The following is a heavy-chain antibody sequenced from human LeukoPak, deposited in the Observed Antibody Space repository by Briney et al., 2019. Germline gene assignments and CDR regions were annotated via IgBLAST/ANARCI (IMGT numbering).Heavy chain of an antibody. CDR1: GFTFSSYA. V-gene: IGHV3-30-3*01. CDR3: ARAPVGFGMDV. CDR2: ISYDGSNK. D-gene: IGHD2-15*01. J-gene: IGHJ6*02. Sequence: GGSLRPSCAASGFTFSSYAMHWVRQAPGKGLEWVAVISYDGSNKYYADSVKGRFTISRDNSKNTLYLQMNSLRAEDTAVYYCARAPVGFGMDVWGQGTTVTVSS.